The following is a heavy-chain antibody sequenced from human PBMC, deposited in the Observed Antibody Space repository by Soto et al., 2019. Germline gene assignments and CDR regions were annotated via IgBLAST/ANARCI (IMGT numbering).Heavy chain of an antibody. V-gene: IGHV4-39*01. CDR2: IYYSGST. J-gene: IGHJ4*02. CDR3: ARLGLGLPFDY. Sequence: SSETLSLTCTVSGGSISSSSYYWGWIRQPPGKGLEWIGSIYYSGSTYYNPSLKSRVTISVDTSKNKFSLKLSSVTAADTAVYYCARLGLGLPFDYWGQGTLVTV. D-gene: IGHD3-16*01. CDR1: GGSISSSSYY.